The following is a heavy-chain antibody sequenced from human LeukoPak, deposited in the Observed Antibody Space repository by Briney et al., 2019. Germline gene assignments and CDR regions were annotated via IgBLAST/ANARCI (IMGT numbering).Heavy chain of an antibody. D-gene: IGHD3-22*01. V-gene: IGHV1-8*02. CDR1: GYTFTSYD. Sequence: GASVKVSCKASGYTFTSYDINWVRQATGQGLEWMGWMNPNSGNTGYAQKLQGRVTMTTDTSTSTAYMELRSLRSDDTAVYYCARAYDSSGYPSGNDYWGQGTLVTVSS. CDR2: MNPNSGNT. J-gene: IGHJ4*02. CDR3: ARAYDSSGYPSGNDY.